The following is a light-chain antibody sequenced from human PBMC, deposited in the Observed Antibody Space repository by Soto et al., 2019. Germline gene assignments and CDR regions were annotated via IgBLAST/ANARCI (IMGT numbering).Light chain of an antibody. CDR2: KVS. J-gene: IGLJ3*02. CDR1: SSDVGGYNY. V-gene: IGLV2-14*01. CDR3: ASYTSMSTWV. Sequence: QSVLTQPASVSGSPGQSVTISCTGTSSDVGGYNYDCWYQQQPGNAHKLMIYKVSNRPAGPSHCFSCSKSGYAAFLIISGLHDDEDAYYYCASYTSMSTWVFGGGTKLTVL.